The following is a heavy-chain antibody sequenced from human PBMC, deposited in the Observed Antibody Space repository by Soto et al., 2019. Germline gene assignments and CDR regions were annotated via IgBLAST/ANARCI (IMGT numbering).Heavy chain of an antibody. CDR3: ARGHYGSEPTYWLDP. CDR1: GGSISTYF. V-gene: IGHV4-59*01. Sequence: SEALSLTCTVSGGSISTYFWAWIRQSPGKGLAWIGFIYYTGNTNYDPSLKSRVTMSVDTSKNQFSLKLRSVTAADTAVYYCARGHYGSEPTYWLDPWGPGTLVT. J-gene: IGHJ5*02. D-gene: IGHD3-10*01. CDR2: IYYTGNT.